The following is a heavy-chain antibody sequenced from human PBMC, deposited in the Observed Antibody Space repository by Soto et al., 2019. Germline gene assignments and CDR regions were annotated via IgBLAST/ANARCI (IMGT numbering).Heavy chain of an antibody. CDR3: ARGNALFDH. CDR2: ITNSGGTI. J-gene: IGHJ4*02. CDR1: GFTFSDYY. D-gene: IGHD2-2*01. Sequence: GGSLRLSCAASGFTFSDYYMSWIRQAPGKGLEWVSYITNSGGTIYYADSVKGRFTISRDNAKTSLFLQMNSLRAEDTAVYYCARGNALFDHWGQGTLVTVSS. V-gene: IGHV3-11*01.